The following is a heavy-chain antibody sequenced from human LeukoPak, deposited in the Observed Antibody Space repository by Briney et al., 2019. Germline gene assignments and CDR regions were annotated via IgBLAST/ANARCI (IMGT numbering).Heavy chain of an antibody. J-gene: IGHJ4*02. Sequence: GASVKVSCKASGYTFTSYYMHWVRQAPGQGLEWMGIINPSGGSTSYAQKFQGRVTTTRDTSTSTVYMELSSLRSEDTAVYYCARGGRVVPAASVSPDFDYWGQGTLVTVSS. V-gene: IGHV1-46*01. CDR1: GYTFTSYY. CDR2: INPSGGST. CDR3: ARGGRVVPAASVSPDFDY. D-gene: IGHD2-2*01.